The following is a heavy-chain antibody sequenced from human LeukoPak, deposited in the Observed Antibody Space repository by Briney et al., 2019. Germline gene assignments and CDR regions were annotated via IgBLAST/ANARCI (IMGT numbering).Heavy chain of an antibody. CDR2: IYSSENT. CDR3: ARHDLPAAGFDY. J-gene: IGHJ4*02. V-gene: IGHV4-4*09. CDR1: GGSISSYC. D-gene: IGHD6-13*01. Sequence: SETLSLTCAVSGGSISSYCWSWIRQPPGKGLEWIGYIYSSENTNYNPSLKSRVTISRDTSKSQFSLRLTSVTAADTAVYYCARHDLPAAGFDYWGRGTLVTVSS.